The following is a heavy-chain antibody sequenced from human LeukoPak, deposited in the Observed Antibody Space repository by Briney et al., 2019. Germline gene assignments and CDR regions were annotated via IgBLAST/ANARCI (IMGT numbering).Heavy chain of an antibody. CDR2: IYHSGST. CDR3: ARGGIAARPRHVAEYFQH. J-gene: IGHJ1*01. D-gene: IGHD6-6*01. V-gene: IGHV4-4*02. Sequence: PSETLSLTCAVSGGSISSSNWWSRVRQPPGKGLEWIGEIYHSGSTNYNPSLKSRVTISVDKSKNQFSLKLSSVTAADTAVYYCARGGIAARPRHVAEYFQHWGQGTLVTVSS. CDR1: GGSISSSNW.